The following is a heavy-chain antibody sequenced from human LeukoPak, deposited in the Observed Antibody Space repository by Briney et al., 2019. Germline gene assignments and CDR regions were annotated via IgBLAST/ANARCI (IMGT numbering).Heavy chain of an antibody. CDR1: GFIFSDYY. D-gene: IGHD3-22*01. CDR3: AKDSSSSPTEYFHH. J-gene: IGHJ1*01. CDR2: ISPSGSTV. Sequence: PGGSLRLSCAASGFIFSDYYMSWIRQSPGRGLEWLSYISPSGSTVYEADSLKGRFTISRDNAKNSLFLQMSNLTGGDMALYYCAKDSSSSPTEYFHHWGQGTLVTVSS. V-gene: IGHV3-11*01.